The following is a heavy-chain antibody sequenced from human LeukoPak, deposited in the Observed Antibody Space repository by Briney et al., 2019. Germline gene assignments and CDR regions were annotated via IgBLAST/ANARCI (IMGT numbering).Heavy chain of an antibody. CDR1: GASITSGYY. D-gene: IGHD2-21*02. CDR2: IYYSGST. Sequence: SETLSLTCTVSGASITSGYYWSWIRQHPGEGLEGVGYIYYSGSTYYSPSLQSRTTISLDTPKKQLSLRLSSVTAADTAVYYCARAVTSHYFDHWGQGALVTVSS. J-gene: IGHJ4*02. V-gene: IGHV4-31*03. CDR3: ARAVTSHYFDH.